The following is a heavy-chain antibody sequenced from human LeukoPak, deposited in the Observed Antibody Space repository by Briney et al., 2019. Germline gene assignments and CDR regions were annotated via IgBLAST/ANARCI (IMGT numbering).Heavy chain of an antibody. J-gene: IGHJ5*02. Sequence: PSETLSLTCTVSGGSISSSSYYWGWIRQPPGKGLEWIGSIYYSGSTYYNPSLKSRVTISVDTSKNQFSLKLSSVTAADTAVYYRASLQGFLSLSWFDPWGQGTLVTVSS. CDR3: ASLQGFLSLSWFDP. CDR1: GGSISSSSYY. CDR2: IYYSGST. D-gene: IGHD3-3*01. V-gene: IGHV4-39*01.